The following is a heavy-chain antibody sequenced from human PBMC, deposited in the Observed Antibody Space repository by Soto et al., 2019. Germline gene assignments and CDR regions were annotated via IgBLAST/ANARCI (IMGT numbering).Heavy chain of an antibody. D-gene: IGHD3-9*01. J-gene: IGHJ4*02. CDR3: ARIKSAYYKIISYSFEY. CDR2: INPNGGST. V-gene: IGHV1-46*01. Sequence: VKVSCKASGYILINYYIHWVRQAPGQGLEWIGIINPNGGSTNYAQKFRGRVTMARDTSTSTVYMDLSSLRSDDTAVYYCARIKSAYYKIISYSFEYWGRGTLVTVSS. CDR1: GYILINYY.